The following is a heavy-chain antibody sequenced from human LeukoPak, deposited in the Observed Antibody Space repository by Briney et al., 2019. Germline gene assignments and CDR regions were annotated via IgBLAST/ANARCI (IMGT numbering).Heavy chain of an antibody. CDR3: ARHGYCTNGVCPAFDI. V-gene: IGHV5-51*01. CDR1: RDIFYNFW. CDR2: IYVGDSDT. D-gene: IGHD2-8*01. J-gene: IGHJ3*02. Sequence: GESLKISCRGDRDIFYNFWIAWVRQMPGKGLEWMGIIYVGDSDTRYSPSFQGQVTISADKSISTAYLQWSSLKASDTAMYYCARHGYCTNGVCPAFDIWGQGTMVTVSS.